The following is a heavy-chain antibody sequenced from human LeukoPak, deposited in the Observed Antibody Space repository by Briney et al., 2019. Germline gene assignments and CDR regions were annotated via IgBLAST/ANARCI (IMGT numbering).Heavy chain of an antibody. CDR1: GYTFTGYY. CDR3: ARDGRSGYFDWLPLNWFDP. J-gene: IGHJ5*02. D-gene: IGHD3-9*01. CDR2: INPNSGGT. Sequence: ASVKVSCKASGYTFTGYYMHWVRQAPGQGLEWMGWINPNSGGTNYVQKFQGRVIMTRDTSISTAYMELSRLRSDDTAVYYCARDGRSGYFDWLPLNWFDPWGQGTLVTVSS. V-gene: IGHV1-2*02.